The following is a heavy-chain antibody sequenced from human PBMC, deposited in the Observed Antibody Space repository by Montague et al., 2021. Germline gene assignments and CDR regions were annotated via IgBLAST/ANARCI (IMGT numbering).Heavy chain of an antibody. D-gene: IGHD5-12*01. V-gene: IGHV2-5*02. CDR1: GFSLSTSGVG. J-gene: IGHJ4*02. CDR2: IYWDDDK. CDR3: AHRQGGYDLWY. Sequence: PALVKPTQTLTLTCTFSGFSLSTSGVGVGWIRLPPGKALEWLALIYWDDDKRYSPSLKSRLTITKDTSKNQVVLTMTNMDPVDTATYYCAHRQGGYDLWYRGQGTLVTVSS.